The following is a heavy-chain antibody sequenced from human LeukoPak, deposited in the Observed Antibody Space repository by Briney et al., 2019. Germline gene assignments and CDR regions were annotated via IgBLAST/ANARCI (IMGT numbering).Heavy chain of an antibody. D-gene: IGHD3-10*01. CDR1: GYTFTGHY. J-gene: IGHJ5*02. Sequence: ASVKVSCKASGYTFTGHYMHWVRQAPGQGLEWMGWINPNSGGTNYAQKFQGRVTMARDTSISAAYMELSRLRSDDTAVYYCARDDAQLLWFGELGLGWFDPWGQGTLVTVSS. V-gene: IGHV1-2*02. CDR3: ARDDAQLLWFGELGLGWFDP. CDR2: INPNSGGT.